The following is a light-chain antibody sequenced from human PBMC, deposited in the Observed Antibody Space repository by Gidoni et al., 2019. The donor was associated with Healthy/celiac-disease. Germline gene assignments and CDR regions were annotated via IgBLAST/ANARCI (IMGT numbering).Light chain of an antibody. CDR1: QSVLYSSNNKNY. V-gene: IGKV4-1*01. J-gene: IGKJ4*01. Sequence: DIVMTQSQDSLAVYLGERATINCKSSQSVLYSSNNKNYLAWYQQKPGQPPKLLIYWASTRESGVPDRFSGSGSGTDFTLTISSLQAEDVAVYYCQQYYSTPQTFGGGTKVEIK. CDR3: QQYYSTPQT. CDR2: WAS.